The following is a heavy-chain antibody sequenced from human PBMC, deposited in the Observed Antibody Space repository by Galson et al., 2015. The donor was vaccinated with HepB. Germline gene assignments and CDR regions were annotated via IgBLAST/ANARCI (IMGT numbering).Heavy chain of an antibody. J-gene: IGHJ6*02. CDR3: AKVVSTSSGSKSKEPGVYYYYGMDV. D-gene: IGHD6-19*01. V-gene: IGHV3-23*01. CDR1: GFTFSSYA. CDR2: ISGSGGST. Sequence: SLRLSCAASGFTFSSYAMSWVRQAPGKGLEWVSAISGSGGSTYYADSVKGRFTISRDNSKNTLYLQMNSLRAEDTAVYYCAKVVSTSSGSKSKEPGVYYYYGMDVWGQGTTVTVSS.